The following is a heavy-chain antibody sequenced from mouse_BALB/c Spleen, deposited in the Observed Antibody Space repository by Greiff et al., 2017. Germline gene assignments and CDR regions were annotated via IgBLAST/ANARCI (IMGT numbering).Heavy chain of an antibody. CDR3: ARGDPGNYYAMDY. V-gene: IGHV1S34*01. CDR2: ISCYNGAT. Sequence: LVKTGASVKISCKASGYSFTGYYMHWVKQSHGKSLEWIGYISCYNGATSYNQKFKGKATFTVDTSSSTAYMQFNSLTSEDSAVYYCARGDPGNYYAMDYWGQGTSVTVSS. D-gene: IGHD2-1*01. J-gene: IGHJ4*01. CDR1: GYSFTGYY.